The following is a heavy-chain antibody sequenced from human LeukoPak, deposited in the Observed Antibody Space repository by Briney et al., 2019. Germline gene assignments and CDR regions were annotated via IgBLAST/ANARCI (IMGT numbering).Heavy chain of an antibody. V-gene: IGHV1-18*01. CDR2: ISAYNGNT. D-gene: IGHD3-3*01. J-gene: IGHJ4*02. CDR3: ARALSDDFWSGYQDH. Sequence: ASVKVSCKASGYRLISYGFSWVRQAPGQGLEWMGWISAYNGNTNYAQKFQGRVTMTTDTSTSTVYMEVRSLRSDDTAVYYCARALSDDFWSGYQDHWGQGTLVTVSS. CDR1: GYRLISYG.